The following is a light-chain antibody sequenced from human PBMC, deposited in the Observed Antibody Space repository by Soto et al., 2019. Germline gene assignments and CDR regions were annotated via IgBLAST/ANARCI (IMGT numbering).Light chain of an antibody. V-gene: IGKV3-15*01. J-gene: IGKJ5*01. CDR2: GAS. CDR3: QQYSAWHQIT. CDR1: QSISTN. Sequence: EIVMTQSPGTLSVSPGERATLSCRASQSISTNVGWYQQRPGQAPRLLIYGASTSATGIPARFSGSGSVTEFTITISRLESEDSAVYYCQQYSAWHQITFGQGTRLEIK.